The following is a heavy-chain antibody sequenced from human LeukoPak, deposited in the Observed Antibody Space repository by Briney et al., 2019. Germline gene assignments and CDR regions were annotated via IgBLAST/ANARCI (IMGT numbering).Heavy chain of an antibody. CDR2: ISVYNGNT. D-gene: IGHD1-1*01. CDR1: GYTFTSCD. V-gene: IGHV1-18*01. J-gene: IGHJ6*02. CDR3: ARDWNVMDV. Sequence: ASVKVSCKASGYTFTSCDISWVRHAPGQGLEWMGWISVYNGNTKYAQKLQGRVTMTTDTSTSTAYMELRSLRSDDTAVYYCARDWNVMDVWGQGTTVTVSS.